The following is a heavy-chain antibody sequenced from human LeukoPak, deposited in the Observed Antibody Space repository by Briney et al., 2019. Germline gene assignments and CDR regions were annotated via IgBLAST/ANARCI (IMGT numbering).Heavy chain of an antibody. Sequence: SETLSLTCTVSGVPISSSSRHWGWIRQPPGKGLEWIRNIYYSGSTYFNPSLKSRVTMSIDTSKNQFSLRLSSVTAADTAVYFCGSPGDYARIDFYYIDVWGKGTTVAISS. CDR3: GSPGDYARIDFYYIDV. CDR1: GVPISSSSRH. J-gene: IGHJ6*03. CDR2: IYYSGST. V-gene: IGHV4-39*01. D-gene: IGHD4-17*01.